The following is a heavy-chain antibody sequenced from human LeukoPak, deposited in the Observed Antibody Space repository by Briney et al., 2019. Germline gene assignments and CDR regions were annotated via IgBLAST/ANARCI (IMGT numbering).Heavy chain of an antibody. Sequence: GGSLRLSCAASGFTFSSYAMSWVRQAPGKGLEWVSASSGSGGSTYYADSVKGRFTISRDNSKNTLYLQMNSLRAEDTAVYYCAKDTVNYDILGRTTSYMDVWGKGTTVTVSS. V-gene: IGHV3-23*01. CDR3: AKDTVNYDILGRTTSYMDV. D-gene: IGHD3-9*01. CDR1: GFTFSSYA. J-gene: IGHJ6*03. CDR2: SSGSGGST.